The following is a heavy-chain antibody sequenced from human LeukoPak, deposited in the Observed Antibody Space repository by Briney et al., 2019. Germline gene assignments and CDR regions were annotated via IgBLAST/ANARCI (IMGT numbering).Heavy chain of an antibody. J-gene: IGHJ4*02. CDR1: GGSFSGYY. Sequence: SETLSLTCAVYGGSFSGYYWSWIRQPPGKGLEWIGSIYHSGSTYYNPSLKSRVTISVDTSKNQFSLKLSSVTAADTAVYCCARDRSSCSGGSCTEVLDYWGQGTLVTVSS. V-gene: IGHV4-34*11. CDR2: IYHSGST. D-gene: IGHD2-15*01. CDR3: ARDRSSCSGGSCTEVLDY.